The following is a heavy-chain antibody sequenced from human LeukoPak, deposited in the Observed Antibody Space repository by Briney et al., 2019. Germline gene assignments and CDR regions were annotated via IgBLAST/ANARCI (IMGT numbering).Heavy chain of an antibody. J-gene: IGHJ5*02. D-gene: IGHD3-10*02. Sequence: GASVKVSCKASGYTFTGYYMHWVRQAPGQGLEWMGWINPNSGGTNYAQKFQGRVTMTRDTSISTAYMELSRLRSDDTAVYYCARVPLFGELSGWFDPWGQGTLVTVSS. V-gene: IGHV1-2*02. CDR3: ARVPLFGELSGWFDP. CDR2: INPNSGGT. CDR1: GYTFTGYY.